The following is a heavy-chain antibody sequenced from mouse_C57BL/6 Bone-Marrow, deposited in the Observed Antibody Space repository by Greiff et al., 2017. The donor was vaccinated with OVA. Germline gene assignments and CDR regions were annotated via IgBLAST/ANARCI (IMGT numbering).Heavy chain of an antibody. CDR2: IYPGNSDT. V-gene: IGHV1-5*01. Sequence: VQLQQSGTVLARPGASVKMSCKTSGYTFTSYWMHWVKQRPGQGLEWIGAIYPGNSDTRYNQKFKGKAKLTAVTSASTAYMELRSLTSEDSAVYYCARSRPSWFAYWGQGTLVTVSA. CDR3: ARSRPSWFAY. J-gene: IGHJ3*01. CDR1: GYTFTSYW.